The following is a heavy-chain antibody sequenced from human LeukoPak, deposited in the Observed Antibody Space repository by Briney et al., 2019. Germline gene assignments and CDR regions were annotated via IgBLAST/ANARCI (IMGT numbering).Heavy chain of an antibody. Sequence: GGSLRLSCAASGFTFSSYAMSWVRQAPGKGLEWVSAISGSGGSTYYADSVKGRFTISRDNSKNTLYLQMNSLRAEGTAVYYCANRRVYYYDSSGYYKDYYFDYWGQGTLVTVSS. J-gene: IGHJ4*02. V-gene: IGHV3-23*01. CDR1: GFTFSSYA. CDR2: ISGSGGST. D-gene: IGHD3-22*01. CDR3: ANRRVYYYDSSGYYKDYYFDY.